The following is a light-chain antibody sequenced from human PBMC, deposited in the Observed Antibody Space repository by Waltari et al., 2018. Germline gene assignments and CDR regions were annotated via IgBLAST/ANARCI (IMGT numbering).Light chain of an antibody. CDR1: STDVGVYNY. CDR2: AVS. Sequence: QSALTQPPSASGSPGQSVTISCTGTSTDVGVYNYVSWYQQHPGKAPKLMIYAVSKRPSGVPDRFSGSKSGNTASLTVSGLQAEDEADYYCSSYVGSDNLIFGGGTKLTVL. CDR3: SSYVGSDNLI. J-gene: IGLJ2*01. V-gene: IGLV2-8*01.